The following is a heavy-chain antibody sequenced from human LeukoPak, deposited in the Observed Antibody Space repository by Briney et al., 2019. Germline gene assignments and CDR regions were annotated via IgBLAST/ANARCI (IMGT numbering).Heavy chain of an antibody. Sequence: SETLSLTCTVSGGSISNYYWSWIRQPPGKGLEWIGSMSYSGSIYYNPSLKSRVTISVDTSKSQFSLKLSFVTAADTAVYYCARHYIFTHNWFGPWGQGTLVTVSS. V-gene: IGHV4-59*05. D-gene: IGHD3-16*01. CDR2: MSYSGSI. CDR1: GGSISNYY. J-gene: IGHJ5*02. CDR3: ARHYIFTHNWFGP.